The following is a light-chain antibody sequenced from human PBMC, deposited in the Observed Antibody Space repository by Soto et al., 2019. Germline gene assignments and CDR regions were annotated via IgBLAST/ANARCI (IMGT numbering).Light chain of an antibody. V-gene: IGKV3-15*01. J-gene: IGKJ2*01. CDR2: GAS. Sequence: EIVMTQSPATLSVSPGERATLSCTASQSVSSNLAWYQQKPGQAPRLLIYGASTRATGIPARFSGSGSGTEFTLTISSLQSEDFAVYYCQQYNNWPYTVGQGTKVDTK. CDR3: QQYNNWPYT. CDR1: QSVSSN.